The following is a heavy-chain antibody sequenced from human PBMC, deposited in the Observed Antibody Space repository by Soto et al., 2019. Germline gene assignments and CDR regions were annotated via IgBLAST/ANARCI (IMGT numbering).Heavy chain of an antibody. Sequence: GASVKVSCKASGYTFTSYAMHWVRQAPGQRLEWMGWINAGNGNTKYSQKFQGRVTITRDTSASTAYMELSSLRSEDTAVYYCARTIVAARHSLPRFDPWGQGTLVTVSS. CDR1: GYTFTSYA. D-gene: IGHD6-6*01. CDR3: ARTIVAARHSLPRFDP. V-gene: IGHV1-3*01. J-gene: IGHJ5*02. CDR2: INAGNGNT.